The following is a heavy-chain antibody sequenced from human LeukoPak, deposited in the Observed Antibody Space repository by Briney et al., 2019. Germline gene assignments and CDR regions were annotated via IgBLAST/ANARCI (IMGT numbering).Heavy chain of an antibody. V-gene: IGHV1-18*01. CDR2: ISAYNGNT. CDR1: GYTFTSYG. J-gene: IGHJ4*02. Sequence: GASVKVSCKASGYTFTSYGISWVRQAPGQGLEWMGWISAYNGNTNYAQKLQGRVTMTTDTSTSTAYMELRSLRSDDTAVYYCARESHVGMVRGVVDYWGQGTLVTVSS. CDR3: ARESHVGMVRGVVDY. D-gene: IGHD3-10*01.